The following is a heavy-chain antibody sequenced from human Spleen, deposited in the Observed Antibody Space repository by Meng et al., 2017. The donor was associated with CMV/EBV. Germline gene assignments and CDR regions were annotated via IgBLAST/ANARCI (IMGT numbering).Heavy chain of an antibody. CDR3: ARAPRGYYDSSGYYYYFDY. CDR2: IYHSGST. J-gene: IGHJ4*02. CDR1: GGSISSSNW. V-gene: IGHV4-4*02. Sequence: TLSLTCAVSGGSISSSNWWSWVRQPPGKGLEWIGEIYHSGSTNYNPSLKSRVTISVDKSKNQFSLKLSSVTAADTAVYYCARAPRGYYDSSGYYYYFDYWGQGTLVTVSS. D-gene: IGHD3-22*01.